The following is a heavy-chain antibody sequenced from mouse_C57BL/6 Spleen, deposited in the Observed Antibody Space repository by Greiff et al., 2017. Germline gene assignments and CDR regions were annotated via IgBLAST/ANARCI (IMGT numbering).Heavy chain of an antibody. D-gene: IGHD1-1*01. CDR3: ARYYGSSDDY. CDR1: GYTFTSYW. V-gene: IGHV1-59*01. CDR2: IDPSDSYT. J-gene: IGHJ2*01. Sequence: QLQLKQPGAELVRPGTSVKLSCKASGYTFTSYWMHWVKQRPGQGLEWIGVIDPSDSYTNYNQKFKGKATMTVDTSSSTAYMQLSSLTSEDSAVYYCARYYGSSDDYWGQGTTLTVSS.